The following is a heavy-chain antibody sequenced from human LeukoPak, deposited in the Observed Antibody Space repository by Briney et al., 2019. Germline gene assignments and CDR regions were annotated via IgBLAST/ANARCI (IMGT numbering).Heavy chain of an antibody. Sequence: GGSLRLSCAASGFTFSSYAMSWVRQAPGKGLEWVSAISGSGGSTYYADSVKGRFTISRDNSKSTLYLQMNSLRAEDTAVYYCAKDRSYSSGWFPFDYWGQGTLVTVSS. CDR1: GFTFSSYA. V-gene: IGHV3-23*01. CDR2: ISGSGGST. D-gene: IGHD6-19*01. CDR3: AKDRSYSSGWFPFDY. J-gene: IGHJ4*02.